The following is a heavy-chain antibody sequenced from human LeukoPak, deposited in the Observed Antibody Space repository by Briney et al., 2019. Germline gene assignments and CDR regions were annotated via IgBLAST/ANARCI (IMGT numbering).Heavy chain of an antibody. CDR1: GFTFSNAW. V-gene: IGHV3-15*07. J-gene: IGHJ4*02. D-gene: IGHD3-9*01. CDR3: TTKEATYYDILTGYYDYYFDY. CDR2: IKSKTDGGTT. Sequence: GGSLRLSCAASGFTFSNAWMNWVRQAPGKGLEWVGRIKSKTDGGTTDYAAPVKGRFTISRDDPKNTLYLQMNSLKTEDTAVYYCTTKEATYYDILTGYYDYYFDYWGQGTLVTVSS.